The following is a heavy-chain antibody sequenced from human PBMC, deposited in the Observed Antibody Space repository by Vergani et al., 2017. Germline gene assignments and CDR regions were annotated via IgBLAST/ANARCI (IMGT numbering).Heavy chain of an antibody. J-gene: IGHJ6*02. CDR1: GFTFGDYA. CDR3: TRDTAMVTGWGYYYYGMDV. V-gene: IGHV3-49*04. D-gene: IGHD5-18*01. Sequence: EVQLVESGGGLVQPGRSLRLSCTASGFTFGDYAMSWVRQAPGKGLEWVGFIRSKAYGGTTEYAASVKGRFTISRDDSKSIAYLQMNSLKTEDTAVYYCTRDTAMVTGWGYYYYGMDVWGQGTTVTVSS. CDR2: IRSKAYGGTT.